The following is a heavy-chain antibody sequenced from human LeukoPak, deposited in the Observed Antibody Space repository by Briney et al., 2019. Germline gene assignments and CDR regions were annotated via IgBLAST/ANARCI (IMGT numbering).Heavy chain of an antibody. CDR1: GFTFDDYA. CDR3: AKDSSSSLNMDYYYYMDV. D-gene: IGHD6-13*01. Sequence: GGSLRLSCAASGFTFDDYAMHWVRQAPGKGLEWVSLISWDGGSTYYADSVKGRFTISRDNSKNSLYLQMNSLRAEDTALYYCAKDSSSSLNMDYYYYMDVWGKGTTVTVSS. CDR2: ISWDGGST. V-gene: IGHV3-43D*03. J-gene: IGHJ6*03.